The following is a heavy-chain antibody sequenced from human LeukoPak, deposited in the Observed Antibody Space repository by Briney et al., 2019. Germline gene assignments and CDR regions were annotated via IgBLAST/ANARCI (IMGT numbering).Heavy chain of an antibody. V-gene: IGHV1-46*01. J-gene: IGHJ3*02. CDR1: GYTFTSYY. Sequence: GASVQVSCKASGYTFTSYYMHWVRQAPGQGLEWMGIINPSGGSTSYAQKFQGRVTMTRDTSTSTVYMKLSSLRSEDTAVYYWARAEGSGSYYGAFDIWGQGTIVTVSS. CDR3: ARAEGSGSYYGAFDI. D-gene: IGHD3-10*01. CDR2: INPSGGST.